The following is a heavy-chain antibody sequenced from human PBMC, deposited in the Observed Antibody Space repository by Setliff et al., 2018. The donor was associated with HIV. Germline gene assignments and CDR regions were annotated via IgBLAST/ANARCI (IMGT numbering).Heavy chain of an antibody. D-gene: IGHD3-16*01. CDR2: INAGNGDT. J-gene: IGHJ4*02. CDR3: ARGGPFLPFYFNF. V-gene: IGHV1-3*01. Sequence: GASVKVSCKASGYTFTKYAMSWVRQAPGQRLEWLGWINAGNGDTRYSQKFQGRIYITRDTSATTVYMELSRLRSEDTGLYYCARGGPFLPFYFNFWGQGTLVTVSS. CDR1: GYTFTKYA.